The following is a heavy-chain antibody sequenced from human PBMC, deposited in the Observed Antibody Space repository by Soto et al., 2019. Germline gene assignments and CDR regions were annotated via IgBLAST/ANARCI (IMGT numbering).Heavy chain of an antibody. CDR3: ARGTRAARFYYYYYGMDV. D-gene: IGHD6-6*01. J-gene: IGHJ6*02. Sequence: SETLSLTCAVYGGSFSCYYWSWIRQPPGKGLEWIGEINHSGSTNYNPSLKSRVTISVDTSKNQFSLKLSSVTAADTAVYYCARGTRAARFYYYYYGMDVWGQGTTVTVSS. CDR1: GGSFSCYY. CDR2: INHSGST. V-gene: IGHV4-34*01.